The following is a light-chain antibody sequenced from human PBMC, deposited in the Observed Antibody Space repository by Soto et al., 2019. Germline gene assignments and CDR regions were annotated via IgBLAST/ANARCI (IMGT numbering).Light chain of an antibody. J-gene: IGKJ5*01. CDR2: YAS. Sequence: EVMMTQSPATLSVSPGDTATLSCRASQSVSNNLAWYQQKPGQVPRLLIYYASIRATDVPARFSGSGSGTEFTLTISSLQSEDFALYYCQQYENWPPITFGQGTRLEIK. CDR1: QSVSNN. CDR3: QQYENWPPIT. V-gene: IGKV3-15*01.